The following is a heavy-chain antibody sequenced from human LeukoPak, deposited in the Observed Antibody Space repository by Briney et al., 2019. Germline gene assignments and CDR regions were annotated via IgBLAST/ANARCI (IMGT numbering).Heavy chain of an antibody. Sequence: KSSETLSLTCSVSGGSVSSGISYWSWIRQPPGEGLEWIAYISYSGCSDYNPSLRGRVTISLDTYKKQLSLRLTSVTAADTAVYCCARVPATGTGPDYWGQGTLVTVSS. J-gene: IGHJ4*02. V-gene: IGHV4-61*01. CDR3: ARVPATGTGPDY. CDR1: GGSVSSGISY. CDR2: ISYSGCS. D-gene: IGHD6-13*01.